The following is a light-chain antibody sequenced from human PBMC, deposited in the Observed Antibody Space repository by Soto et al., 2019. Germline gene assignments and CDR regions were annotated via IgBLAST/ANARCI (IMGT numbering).Light chain of an antibody. CDR3: QQANSFPFT. CDR1: QDIRYW. CDR2: SS. V-gene: IGKV1-12*01. Sequence: DIQMTQSPSSLSASVGDRVTITCRASQDIRYWVAWYQQKPGKVPKLLIYSSTLQSGVPSRFSGSGSGTDFTLTISSLQPEDFATYFCQQANSFPFTFGGGTKVDIK. J-gene: IGKJ4*01.